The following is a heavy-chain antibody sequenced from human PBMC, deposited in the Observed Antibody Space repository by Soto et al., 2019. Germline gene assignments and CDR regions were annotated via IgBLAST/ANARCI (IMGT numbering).Heavy chain of an antibody. CDR2: INPSGGST. V-gene: IGHV1-46*01. CDR1: GYTFTSYY. Sequence: QVQLVQSGAEVKKPGASVKLSCKASGYTFTSYYLHWVRQAPGQGLEWMGIINPSGGSTSYAQKSQGRVTMTRNTPTSTVYLELSSLRSEDTAVYYCERAGRRSSSGPKNWVEQWGQGTLVTVSA. CDR3: ERAGRRSSSGPKNWVEQ. D-gene: IGHD6-6*01. J-gene: IGHJ5*02.